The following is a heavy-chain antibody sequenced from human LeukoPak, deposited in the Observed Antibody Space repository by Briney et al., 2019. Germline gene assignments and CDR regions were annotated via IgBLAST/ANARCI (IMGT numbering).Heavy chain of an antibody. CDR3: ACLTTADAFDI. J-gene: IGHJ3*02. D-gene: IGHD3-22*01. CDR1: GFTFTNNF. CDR2: IYDSGST. V-gene: IGHV4-59*01. Sequence: PGGSLRLSCAASGFTFTNNFMSWIRQPPGKGLEWIGYIYDSGSTNYNPSLKSRVTISVDTSKNQFSLKLSSVTAADTAVYYCACLTTADAFDIWGQGTMVTVSS.